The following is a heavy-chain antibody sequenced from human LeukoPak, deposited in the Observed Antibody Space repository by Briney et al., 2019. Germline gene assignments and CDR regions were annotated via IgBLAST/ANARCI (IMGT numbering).Heavy chain of an antibody. D-gene: IGHD4/OR15-4a*01. CDR2: INPNSGGT. J-gene: IGHJ3*02. CDR3: ARATRMNRCCDAFDI. V-gene: IGHV1-2*02. Sequence: GASVKVSCKASGYTFTGYYMHWVRQAPGQGLEWMGWINPNSGGTNYAQKFQGRVTMTRDTSISTAYMELSRLRSDDTAVYYCARATRMNRCCDAFDIWGQGTMVTVSS. CDR1: GYTFTGYY.